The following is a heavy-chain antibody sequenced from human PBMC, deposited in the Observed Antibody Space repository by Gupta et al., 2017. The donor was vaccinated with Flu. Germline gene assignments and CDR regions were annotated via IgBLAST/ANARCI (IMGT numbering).Heavy chain of an antibody. CDR3: ARRGFIVSAIRSIWYFDL. V-gene: IGHV4-34*01. Sequence: HVQLQQWGAGLLKPSETLSLTCAVSDESFKIHYWGGIRQSPVKGREWIGEISHSGVTNYNPSLKSRATISRDTSEKQFSLNLTSVTAADTAIYYCARRGFIVSAIRSIWYFDLWGRGSQVTVSS. CDR2: ISHSGVT. J-gene: IGHJ2*01. D-gene: IGHD5/OR15-5a*01. CDR1: DESFKIHY.